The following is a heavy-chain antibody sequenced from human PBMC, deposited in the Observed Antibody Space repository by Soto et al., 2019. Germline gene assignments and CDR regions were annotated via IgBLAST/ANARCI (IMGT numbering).Heavy chain of an antibody. Sequence: ASVKVSCKASGYTFTSYYMHWVRQAPGQGLEWMGITNPSGGSTSYAQKFQGRVTMTRDTSTSTVYMELSSLRSEDTAVYYCARENSSSSYYYYGMDVWGQGTTVTVSS. V-gene: IGHV1-46*01. CDR3: ARENSSSSYYYYGMDV. CDR2: TNPSGGST. D-gene: IGHD6-6*01. CDR1: GYTFTSYY. J-gene: IGHJ6*02.